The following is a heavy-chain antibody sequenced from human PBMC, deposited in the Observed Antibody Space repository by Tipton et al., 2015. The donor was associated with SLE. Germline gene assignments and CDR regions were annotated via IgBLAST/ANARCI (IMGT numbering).Heavy chain of an antibody. Sequence: TLSLTCTVSGGSISSYYWSWIRQPPGKGLEWIGYIYYSGSTNYNPSLKSRDTISVDTSKNQFSLNLSSVTAPDTAVYYCARETTGDTYDYYGMDVWGQGTTVPVSS. J-gene: IGHJ6*02. D-gene: IGHD7-27*01. CDR1: GGSISSYY. V-gene: IGHV4-59*01. CDR2: IYYSGST. CDR3: ARETTGDTYDYYGMDV.